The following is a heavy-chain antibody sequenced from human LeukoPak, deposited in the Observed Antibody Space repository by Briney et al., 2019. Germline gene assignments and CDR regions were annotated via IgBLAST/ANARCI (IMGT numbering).Heavy chain of an antibody. V-gene: IGHV3-23*01. CDR1: GFTFSRYA. CDR3: AKLRSGSGMNRGVMEY. Sequence: GGSLRLSCAASGFTFSRYAMTWVRQAPGKGLQWVSVISESGGTTYYADSVKGRVAISRDNSKNMLFLQIYNLRAEDTAVYFCAKLRSGSGMNRGVMEYWGQGTLVTVSS. D-gene: IGHD3-16*01. J-gene: IGHJ4*02. CDR2: ISESGGTT.